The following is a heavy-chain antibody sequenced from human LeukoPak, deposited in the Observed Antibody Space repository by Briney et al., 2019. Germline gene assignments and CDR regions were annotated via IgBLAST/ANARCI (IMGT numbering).Heavy chain of an antibody. CDR2: INQDGTKN. CDR3: ARDPSPMLGGSFDS. Sequence: GGSLRLSCVASGFTFRDDWMNWVRQAPGKGLEWVANINQDGTKNYYLDSVKGRFTISRDNAKNSLYMQMNSVRADDTAVYYCARDPSPMLGGSFDSWGQGSLVTVSS. V-gene: IGHV3-7*01. J-gene: IGHJ4*02. D-gene: IGHD1-26*01. CDR1: GFTFRDDW.